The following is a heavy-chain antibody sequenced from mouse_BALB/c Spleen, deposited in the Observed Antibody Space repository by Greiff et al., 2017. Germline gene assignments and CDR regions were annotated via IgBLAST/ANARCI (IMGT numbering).Heavy chain of an antibody. Sequence: VQLQQSGAELVRPGSSVKISCKASGYAFSSYWMNWVKQRPGQGLEWIGQIYPGDGDTNYNGKFKGKATLTADNSTSTAYMQLSGLTSEDSAVYFCARHDYDHAMDYWGQGTSVTVSS. CDR3: ARHDYDHAMDY. V-gene: IGHV1-80*01. D-gene: IGHD2-4*01. CDR1: GYAFSSYW. J-gene: IGHJ4*01. CDR2: IYPGDGDT.